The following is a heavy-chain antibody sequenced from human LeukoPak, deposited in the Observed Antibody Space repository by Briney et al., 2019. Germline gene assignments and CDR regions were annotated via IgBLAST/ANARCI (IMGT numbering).Heavy chain of an antibody. Sequence: PGGSLRLSCAASGFTVSSNYMSWVRQAPGKGLEWVSGINWNGGSTGYADSVKGRFTISRDNAKNSLYLQMNSLRAEDTALYYCAKTGTTFLGEVDYWGQGTLVTVSS. CDR1: GFTVSSNY. D-gene: IGHD1-1*01. CDR2: INWNGGST. J-gene: IGHJ4*02. CDR3: AKTGTTFLGEVDY. V-gene: IGHV3-20*04.